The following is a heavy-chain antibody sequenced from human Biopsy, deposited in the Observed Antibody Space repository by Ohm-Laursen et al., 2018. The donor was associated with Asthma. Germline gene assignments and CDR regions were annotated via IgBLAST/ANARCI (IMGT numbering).Heavy chain of an antibody. Sequence: SLRLSCTSPGRHFGSYNMHWARQAPGKGLEWVAVITFDGSTQHYGDSVKGRFTISRDNSKNMLFLQMNSLRAEDTAVYYCLRDTLGYYFDIWGQGTQVTVSS. D-gene: IGHD6-13*01. V-gene: IGHV3-30-3*01. CDR2: ITFDGSTQ. CDR1: GRHFGSYN. CDR3: LRDTLGYYFDI. J-gene: IGHJ4*02.